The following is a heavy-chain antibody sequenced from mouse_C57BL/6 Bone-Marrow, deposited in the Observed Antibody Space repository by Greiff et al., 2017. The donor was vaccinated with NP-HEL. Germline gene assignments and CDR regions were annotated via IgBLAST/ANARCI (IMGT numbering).Heavy chain of an antibody. CDR1: GYTFTSYG. V-gene: IGHV1-81*01. D-gene: IGHD1-1*01. J-gene: IGHJ1*03. CDR2: IYPRSGNT. CDR3: ATPITTVGYWYFDV. Sequence: QVQLQQSGAELARPGASVKLSCKASGYTFTSYGISWVKQRTGQGLEWIGEIYPRSGNTYYNEKFKGKATLTADKSSSTAYMELRSLTSEDSAVYFCATPITTVGYWYFDVWGTGTTVTVSS.